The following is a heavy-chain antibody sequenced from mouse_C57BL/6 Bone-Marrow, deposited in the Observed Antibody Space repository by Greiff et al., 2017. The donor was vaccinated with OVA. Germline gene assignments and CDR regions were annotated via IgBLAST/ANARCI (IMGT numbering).Heavy chain of an antibody. J-gene: IGHJ4*01. D-gene: IGHD1-1*01. CDR2: IHPNSGST. CDR1: GYTFTSYW. CDR3: AHYSCSILSAMDY. Sequence: QVQLQQPGAELVKPGASVQLSCKASGYTFTSYWMHWVKQRPGQGLEWIGMIHPNSGSTNYNEKFKSKATLTVDKSSSTASMQLSSLTSEGSSVSYCAHYSCSILSAMDYWGQGTSVTVSS. V-gene: IGHV1-64*01.